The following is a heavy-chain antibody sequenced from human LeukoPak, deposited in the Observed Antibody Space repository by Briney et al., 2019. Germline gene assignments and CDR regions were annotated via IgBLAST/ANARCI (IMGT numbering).Heavy chain of an antibody. CDR3: ARGAAAAAYDY. Sequence: SETLSLTCTVSGGSISSGGYYWSWTRQHPGKGLEWIGYIYYSGSTYYNPSLKSRVTISVDTSKNQFSLKLSSVTAADTAVYYCARGAAAAAYDYWGQGTLVTVSS. V-gene: IGHV4-31*03. CDR1: GGSISSGGYY. CDR2: IYYSGST. J-gene: IGHJ4*02. D-gene: IGHD6-13*01.